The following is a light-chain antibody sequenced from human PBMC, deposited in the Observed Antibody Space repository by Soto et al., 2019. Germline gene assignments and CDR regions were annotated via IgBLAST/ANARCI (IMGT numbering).Light chain of an antibody. V-gene: IGKV2-30*01. CDR3: MQGSHWPYT. Sequence: DVVMTQSPLSLPVTLGQPASISCRSGQSLVYSDGNTYLTWFQQRPGLSPRRLIYKVSKRDSGVPDRFSGSGSATDFTLKIIRVEAVDVRVYYCMQGSHWPYTFGQGTKLEIK. CDR2: KVS. CDR1: QSLVYSDGNTY. J-gene: IGKJ2*01.